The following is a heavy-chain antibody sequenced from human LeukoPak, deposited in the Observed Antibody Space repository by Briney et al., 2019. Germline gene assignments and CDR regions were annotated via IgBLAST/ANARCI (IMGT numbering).Heavy chain of an antibody. Sequence: ASVKVSCKASGYTFTTYYMHWVRQAPGQGLEWMGIIDPSGSKTYYAQKFQGRVTMTRDMSTSTVYMELSSLRSEDTAVYYCASGTTDIVVVPATLRNYYFDYWGQGTLVTVSS. CDR3: ASGTTDIVVVPATLRNYYFDY. D-gene: IGHD2-2*01. CDR2: IDPSGSKT. CDR1: GYTFTTYY. V-gene: IGHV1-46*01. J-gene: IGHJ4*02.